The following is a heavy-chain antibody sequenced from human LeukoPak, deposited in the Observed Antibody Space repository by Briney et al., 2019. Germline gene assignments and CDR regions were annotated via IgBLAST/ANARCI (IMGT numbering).Heavy chain of an antibody. V-gene: IGHV3-30-3*01. Sequence: PGGSLRLSCAASGFTFLAYSMHWVRQAPGKGLEWVAGMSYDETKKYYADSVKGRFTVSRDNSKNTLYLEMDSLTDDDTAVYYCARVMLLWFGELSAYYFDYWGQGTLVTVSS. CDR3: ARVMLLWFGELSAYYFDY. CDR2: MSYDETKK. CDR1: GFTFLAYS. D-gene: IGHD3-10*01. J-gene: IGHJ4*02.